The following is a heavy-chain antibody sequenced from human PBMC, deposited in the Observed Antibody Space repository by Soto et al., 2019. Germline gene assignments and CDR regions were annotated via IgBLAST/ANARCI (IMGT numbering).Heavy chain of an antibody. CDR3: ARGWGYYFDL. CDR1: GFTFNTYW. CDR2: IKHYGSAS. Sequence: EVQLVESGGGLVQPGGSLRLSCTASGFTFNTYWMTWVRQAPGKGLEWVASIKHYGSASWYVDSVEGRFIASRDNDKNALFLQMESLRGEETAVYYYARGWGYYFDLWGQGTLGTVSS. V-gene: IGHV3-7*01. D-gene: IGHD1-26*01. J-gene: IGHJ4*02.